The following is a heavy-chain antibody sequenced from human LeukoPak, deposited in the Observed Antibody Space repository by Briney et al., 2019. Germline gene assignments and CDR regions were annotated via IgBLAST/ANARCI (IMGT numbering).Heavy chain of an antibody. V-gene: IGHV4-59*01. CDR1: GGSISSYY. D-gene: IGHD5-24*01. Sequence: LPETLSLTCTVSGGSISSYYWSWLRQPPGKGLEWIGYIYYSGSTNYNPSLKSRVTISVDTSKNQFSLNLSPLTAAYTAVYYCARGPPRKENAFDICGQGTMVTVSS. J-gene: IGHJ3*02. CDR2: IYYSGST. CDR3: ARGPPRKENAFDI.